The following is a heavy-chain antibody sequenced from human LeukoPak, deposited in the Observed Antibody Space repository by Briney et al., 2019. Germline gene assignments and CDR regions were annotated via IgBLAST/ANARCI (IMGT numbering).Heavy chain of an antibody. J-gene: IGHJ4*02. D-gene: IGHD3-10*01. Sequence: QPGGSLRLSCAASGFTFSSYSMNWVRQAPGKGLEWVSYISSSSSTIYYADSVKGRFTISRDNAKNSLYLQMNSLRAEDTAVYYCVRVEGGFDYWGQGTLVTVSS. V-gene: IGHV3-48*04. CDR2: ISSSSSTI. CDR1: GFTFSSYS. CDR3: VRVEGGFDY.